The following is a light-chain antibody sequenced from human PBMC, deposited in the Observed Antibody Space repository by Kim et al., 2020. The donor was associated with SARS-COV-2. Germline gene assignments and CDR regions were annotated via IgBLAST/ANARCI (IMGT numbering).Light chain of an antibody. V-gene: IGLV4-69*01. CDR3: QTWGTGIGM. J-gene: IGLJ3*02. Sequence: ASVKLTCTRSSGHSSSAIAWHQQQPEKGPRYLMKLNSDGSHSKGDGIPDRFSGSSSGAERYLTISSLQSEDEADYYCQTWGTGIGMFGGGTQLTVL. CDR2: LNSDGSH. CDR1: SGHSSSA.